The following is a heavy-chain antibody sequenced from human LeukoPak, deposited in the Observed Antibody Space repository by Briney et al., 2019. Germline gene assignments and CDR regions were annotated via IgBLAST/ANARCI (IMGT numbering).Heavy chain of an antibody. J-gene: IGHJ4*02. D-gene: IGHD2-8*01. CDR2: ISAYNGNT. V-gene: IGHV1-18*01. Sequence: ASVKVSCKASGYTFTSYGISWVRQAPGQGLEWMGWISAYNGNTNYAQKLQGRVTMTTDTSTSTAYMELRNLRSDDTAVYYCARAPVLMVYAPIDYWGQGTLVTVSS. CDR3: ARAPVLMVYAPIDY. CDR1: GYTFTSYG.